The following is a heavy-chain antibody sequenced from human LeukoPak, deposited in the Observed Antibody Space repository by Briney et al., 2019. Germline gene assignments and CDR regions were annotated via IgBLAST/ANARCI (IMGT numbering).Heavy chain of an antibody. CDR1: GFSFGSYW. Sequence: GGSLRLSCAASGFSFGSYWMYWVRQAPGRGLVCISRVNNDGSGTIYADSVKGRFTISRDNAKNTVFLQLNSLRAEDTAVYYCARGGNYFNGYWGQGTLVTVSS. CDR2: VNNDGSGT. D-gene: IGHD2/OR15-2a*01. J-gene: IGHJ4*02. V-gene: IGHV3-74*01. CDR3: ARGGNYFNGY.